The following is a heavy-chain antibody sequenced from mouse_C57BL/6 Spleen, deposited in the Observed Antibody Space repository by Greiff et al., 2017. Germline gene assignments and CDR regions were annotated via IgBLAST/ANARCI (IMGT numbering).Heavy chain of an antibody. CDR3: ARNVECYYFDY. CDR1: GFSLTSYG. Sequence: VKLQESGPGLVQPSQSLSITCTVSGFSLTSYGVHWVRQSPGKGLEWLGVLWSGGSTDYNAAFISRLSISKDNSKSKVFFKMNSLQADDTAIYYCARNVECYYFDYWGQGTTLTVSS. V-gene: IGHV2-2*01. J-gene: IGHJ2*01. CDR2: LWSGGST. D-gene: IGHD6-1*01.